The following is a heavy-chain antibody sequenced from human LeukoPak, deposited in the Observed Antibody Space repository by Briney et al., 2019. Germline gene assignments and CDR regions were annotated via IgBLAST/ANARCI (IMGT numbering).Heavy chain of an antibody. CDR2: IYWGDDQ. CDR3: AHRRGSTWRLNSWFDP. D-gene: IGHD6-13*01. Sequence: CGPTLVNPPQTLTLTCTFSGFSVSTRGGGVGWIRQPPGKALEWLTLIYWGDDQLYIPSLKSRLTITKDTSKSQVVLTMTNMDPVDTATYYCAHRRGSTWRLNSWFDPWGQGTRVTVSS. CDR1: GFSVSTRGGG. V-gene: IGHV2-5*02. J-gene: IGHJ5*02.